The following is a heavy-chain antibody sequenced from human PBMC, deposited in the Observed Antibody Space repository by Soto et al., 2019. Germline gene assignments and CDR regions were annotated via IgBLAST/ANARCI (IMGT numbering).Heavy chain of an antibody. J-gene: IGHJ4*02. CDR3: ARPISIAPYCSGGSCYSGFDY. D-gene: IGHD2-15*01. CDR2: ISYDGSNK. Sequence: GGSLRLSCAASGFTFSSYAMHWVRQAPGKGLEWVAVISYDGSNKYYADSVKGRFTISRDNSKNTLYLQMNSLRAEDTAVYYCARPISIAPYCSGGSCYSGFDYWGQGTLVTVSS. CDR1: GFTFSSYA. V-gene: IGHV3-30-3*01.